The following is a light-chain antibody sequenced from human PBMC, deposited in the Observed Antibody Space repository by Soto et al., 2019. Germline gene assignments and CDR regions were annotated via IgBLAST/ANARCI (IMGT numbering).Light chain of an antibody. J-gene: IGLJ2*01. CDR3: SSYTSSSALVV. CDR1: SSDVGGYNY. V-gene: IGLV2-14*01. Sequence: QSALTQPASVSGSPGQSITISCTGTSSDVGGYNYVSWYQQHPGKAPKLMIYDVSNRPSGVANRFSGSKSGNTASLTISGLQDEDDADYYCSSYTSSSALVVFGGGTQGTVL. CDR2: DVS.